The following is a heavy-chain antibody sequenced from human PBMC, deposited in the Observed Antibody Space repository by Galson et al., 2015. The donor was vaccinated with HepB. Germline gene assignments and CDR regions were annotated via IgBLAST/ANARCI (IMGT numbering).Heavy chain of an antibody. CDR1: GFTFSSYS. D-gene: IGHD3-22*01. J-gene: IGHJ4*02. V-gene: IGHV3-21*01. CDR2: ISSGSSYI. CDR3: AKAGYYFDSSGDYWVDY. Sequence: SLRLSCAASGFTFSSYSMNWVRQAPGKGLEWVSSISSGSSYIYYADSVKGRFTISRDNAKSSLFLQMDSLRAEDTAVYYCAKAGYYFDSSGDYWVDYCGQGSLVTVSS.